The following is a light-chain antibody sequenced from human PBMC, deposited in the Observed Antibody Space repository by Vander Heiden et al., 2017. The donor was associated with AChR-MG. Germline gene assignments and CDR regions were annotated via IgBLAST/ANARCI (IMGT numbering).Light chain of an antibody. CDR3: AAWDDSLDGSWV. J-gene: IGLJ3*02. CDR1: TSNIGNNA. Sequence: QSVLTQPPSASGTPGQRVNISCSGSTSNIGNNAVNWYPHLPGTAPKLLIYANNQRPSGVPDRFSGSKSGTSASLAISGLQSEDEADYFCAAWDDSLDGSWVFGGGTTLTVL. CDR2: ANN. V-gene: IGLV1-44*01.